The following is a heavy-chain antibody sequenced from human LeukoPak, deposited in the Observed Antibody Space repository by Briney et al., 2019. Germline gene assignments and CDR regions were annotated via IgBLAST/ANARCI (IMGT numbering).Heavy chain of an antibody. V-gene: IGHV3-53*01. CDR2: IYSGGST. CDR1: GFTVSSNY. Sequence: GGSLRLSCAASGFTVSSNYMSWVRQAPGKGLEWVSVIYSGGSTYYADSVKGRFTISRDNSKNTLYLQMNSLRAEDTAAYYCTTGRDSSSWYSPNYYYYGMDVWGQGTTVTVSS. CDR3: TTGRDSSSWYSPNYYYYGMDV. D-gene: IGHD6-13*01. J-gene: IGHJ6*02.